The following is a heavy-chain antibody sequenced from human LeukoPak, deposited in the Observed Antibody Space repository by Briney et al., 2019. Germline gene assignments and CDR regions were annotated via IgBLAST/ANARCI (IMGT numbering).Heavy chain of an antibody. CDR2: IITFFETR. V-gene: IGHV1-69*01. D-gene: IGHD3-10*01. CDR3: ARYKVPPHQDSSMVPGVYYYYGMDV. CDR1: GASFSTYA. J-gene: IGHJ6*02. Sequence: ASGKLSCNAAGASFSTYAISWVRQAPGPGLELMGVIITFFETRSYAQKFHGRVKITADESTNTAYMEVRRLRSEDPALYYCARYKVPPHQDSSMVPGVYYYYGMDVWGLGTTVTVSS.